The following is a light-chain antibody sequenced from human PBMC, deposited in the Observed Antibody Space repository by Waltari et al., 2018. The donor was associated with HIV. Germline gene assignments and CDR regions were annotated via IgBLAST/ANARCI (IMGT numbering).Light chain of an antibody. V-gene: IGKV1-33*01. Sequence: DIQMTQYPSSLSASGGDRVTITCRASQSISSYLNWYQQKPGKAPILLIYDASNLEAGVPSRFSGSGSGTHFTFTISSLQPEDIAIYYCQHYDNLPSFGQGTKLEIK. CDR2: DAS. J-gene: IGKJ2*01. CDR1: QSISSY. CDR3: QHYDNLPS.